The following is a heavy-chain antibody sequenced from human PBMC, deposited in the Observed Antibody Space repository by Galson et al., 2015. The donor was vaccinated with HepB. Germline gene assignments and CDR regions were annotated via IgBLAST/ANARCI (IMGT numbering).Heavy chain of an antibody. CDR1: GFTFSNYW. CDR2: IKQDGSQK. CDR3: SRNWIPAIKDFHDY. D-gene: IGHD2-2*01. Sequence: SLRLSCAASGFTFSNYWMSWVRQTPGKGLEWVANIKQDGSQKYYADSVKGRFTISRDNAKNSLYLQMNSLSVEDTAMYYCSRNWIPAIKDFHDYWGQGTLVTVSS. V-gene: IGHV3-7*03. J-gene: IGHJ4*02.